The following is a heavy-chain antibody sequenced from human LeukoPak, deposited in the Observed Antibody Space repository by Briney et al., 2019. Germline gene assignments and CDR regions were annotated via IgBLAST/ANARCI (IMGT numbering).Heavy chain of an antibody. V-gene: IGHV3-30*18. CDR2: ISYDGSNK. Sequence: GRSLRLSCAASGFTLSSYGMHWVRQAPGKGLEWVAVISYDGSNKYYADSVKGRFTISRDNSKNTLYLQMNSLRAEDTAVYYCAKIHKAGYCSGGSCYGDDFDYWGQGTLVTVSS. D-gene: IGHD2-15*01. J-gene: IGHJ4*02. CDR1: GFTLSSYG. CDR3: AKIHKAGYCSGGSCYGDDFDY.